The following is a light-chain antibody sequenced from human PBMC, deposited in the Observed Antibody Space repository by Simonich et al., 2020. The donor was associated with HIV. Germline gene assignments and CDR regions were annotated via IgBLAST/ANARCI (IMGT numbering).Light chain of an antibody. Sequence: EIVLTQSPATLSLSPGERATLSCRASQSVSSYLAWYQQKPGQAPRLLIYGASSRATGIPDRFSGSGSGTDFTLTISRLEPEDFAMYYCQQYGNSPGTFGPGTKVDIK. J-gene: IGKJ3*01. CDR1: QSVSSY. V-gene: IGKV3-20*01. CDR3: QQYGNSPGT. CDR2: GAS.